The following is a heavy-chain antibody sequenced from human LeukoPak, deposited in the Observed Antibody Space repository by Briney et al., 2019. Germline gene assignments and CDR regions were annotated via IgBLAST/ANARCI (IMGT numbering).Heavy chain of an antibody. CDR2: IYHSGTT. CDR3: AREQILRYLDRGGHFDL. J-gene: IGHJ2*01. CDR1: GGSIRNYY. Sequence: PLETLSLTCTVSGGSIRNYYWGWIRQPPGKGLEWIGYIYHSGTTNYNPSLKSRVTFSVDPSQDQFSLKLSSLTAADTAVYYCAREQILRYLDRGGHFDLWGRGTLVTVSS. D-gene: IGHD3-9*01. V-gene: IGHV4-59*01.